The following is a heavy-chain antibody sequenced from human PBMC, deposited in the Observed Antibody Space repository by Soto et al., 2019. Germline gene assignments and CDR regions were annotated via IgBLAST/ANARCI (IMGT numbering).Heavy chain of an antibody. Sequence: QVQLVQSGAEVKKPGASVKVSCKASGYTFTSYGISWVRQAPGQGLEGMGWISAYNGNTNYAQKLQGRVTVTTATSTSPASMELRSLRSDDTAVCYCAVGDRWAFDIWGQGTMVTVSS. CDR3: AVGDRWAFDI. D-gene: IGHD3-16*02. J-gene: IGHJ3*02. CDR1: GYTFTSYG. CDR2: ISAYNGNT. V-gene: IGHV1-18*01.